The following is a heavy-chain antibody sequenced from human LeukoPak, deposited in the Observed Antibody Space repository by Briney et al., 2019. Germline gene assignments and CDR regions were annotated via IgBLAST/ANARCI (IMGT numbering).Heavy chain of an antibody. CDR3: ARALTDSSSSYNWFDP. CDR2: IIPIFGTA. V-gene: IGHV1-69*05. J-gene: IGHJ5*02. Sequence: GASVKVSCKASGYTFTSYGISWVRQAPGQGLEWMGGIIPIFGTASYAQKFQGRVTMTRDMSTSTVYMELSSLRSEDTAVYYCARALTDSSSSYNWFDPWGQGTLVTVSS. CDR1: GYTFTSYG. D-gene: IGHD6-6*01.